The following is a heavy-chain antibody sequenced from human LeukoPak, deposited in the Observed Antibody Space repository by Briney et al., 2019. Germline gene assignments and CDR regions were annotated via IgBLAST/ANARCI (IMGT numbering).Heavy chain of an antibody. CDR2: ISSSSSTI. J-gene: IGHJ4*02. D-gene: IGHD2/OR15-2a*01. Sequence: TGGSLRLSCAASGFTFSTFGMNWVRQAPAKGLEWVSYISSSSSTIYYADSVKGRFPISRDNAKNSLYLQMNSLRDEDTGVYYCASAQGSGTTSFVGYWGQGTLVTVSS. CDR1: GFTFSTFG. CDR3: ASAQGSGTTSFVGY. V-gene: IGHV3-48*02.